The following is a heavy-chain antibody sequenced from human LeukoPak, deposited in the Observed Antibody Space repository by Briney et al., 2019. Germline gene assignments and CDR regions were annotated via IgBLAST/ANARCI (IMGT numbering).Heavy chain of an antibody. CDR3: AKAERTYYYDSSGYYHPYYFDY. CDR2: ISGSGGST. V-gene: IGHV3-23*01. CDR1: GFTFSSYA. D-gene: IGHD3-22*01. Sequence: GGSLRLSCAASGFTFSSYAMSWVRQAPGKGLEWVSAISGSGGSTYYADSVKGRFTISRDNSKNTLYLQMNSLRAEDTAVYYCAKAERTYYYDSSGYYHPYYFDYWGQGTLVTVSS. J-gene: IGHJ4*02.